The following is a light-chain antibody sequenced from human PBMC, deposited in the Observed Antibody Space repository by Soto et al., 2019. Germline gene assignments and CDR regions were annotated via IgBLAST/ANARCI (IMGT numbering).Light chain of an antibody. CDR2: TVS. V-gene: IGKV2-40*01. J-gene: IGKJ2*01. CDR1: QSLLDSDDGNTY. CDR3: MQRIEFPWT. Sequence: DIVMTQTPLSLPVTPGEPASISCRSSQSLLDSDDGNTYLDWYLQKPGQSPQLLIYTVSYRASGVPDRFSGSGSGSDFTLKISRVEAYDVGVYYCMQRIEFPWTFGQGNKLEIK.